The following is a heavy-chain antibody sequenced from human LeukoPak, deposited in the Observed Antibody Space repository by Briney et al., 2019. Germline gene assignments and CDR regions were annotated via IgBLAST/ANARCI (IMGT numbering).Heavy chain of an antibody. J-gene: IGHJ4*02. V-gene: IGHV3-33*01. CDR2: IWYDGSNT. CDR1: GFTFSSYG. CDR3: ASGSSGYPPY. Sequence: GGSLRLSCAASGFTFSSYGMHWVRQAPGKGLEWVAVIWYDGSNTYYAASVKGRFTISRDNSKNTLYLQMNSLRAEDTAVYYCASGSSGYPPYWGQGTLVTVSS. D-gene: IGHD3-22*01.